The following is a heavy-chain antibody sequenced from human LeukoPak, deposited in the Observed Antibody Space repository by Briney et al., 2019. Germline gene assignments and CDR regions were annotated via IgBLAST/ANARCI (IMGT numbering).Heavy chain of an antibody. Sequence: GGSLRLSCAASGFTFSSHWMSWVRQAPGKGLEWVANIKEDGGEKYYVDSVRGRFTISRDNAKNSVFLQMNSLRADDMAVYYCVRSYPVGSRGQGTLVTVSS. J-gene: IGHJ4*02. D-gene: IGHD4-23*01. CDR3: VRSYPVGS. CDR1: GFTFSSHW. V-gene: IGHV3-7*01. CDR2: IKEDGGEK.